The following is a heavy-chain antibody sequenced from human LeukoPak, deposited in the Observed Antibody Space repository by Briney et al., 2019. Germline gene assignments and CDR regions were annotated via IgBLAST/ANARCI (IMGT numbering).Heavy chain of an antibody. CDR1: GFYFRDHW. J-gene: IGHJ4*02. V-gene: IGHV3-7*03. Sequence: GGSLRLSSAASGFYFRDHWMDWVRQAPGKGLEWVGHIKTDGSETYYLDSLKGRISISRDNTNNALYLQMNSLRVEDTAVYYCVKNDGWFHLAQWGQGTLVTVSS. CDR2: IKTDGSET. CDR3: VKNDGWFHLAQ. D-gene: IGHD6-19*01.